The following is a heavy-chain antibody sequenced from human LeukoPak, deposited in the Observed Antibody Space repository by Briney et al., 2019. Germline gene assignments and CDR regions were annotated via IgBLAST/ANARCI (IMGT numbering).Heavy chain of an antibody. Sequence: ASVKVSCKASGYTFAAYYMHWVRQAPGQGLEWMGWINPNSGVTGYAQTFQGRVTMTRDTSISTAYMELSGLTSDDTAVYYCARKGETYSSNGYDWFDPWGQGTLVTVSS. D-gene: IGHD6-13*01. CDR2: INPNSGVT. V-gene: IGHV1-2*02. J-gene: IGHJ5*02. CDR3: ARKGETYSSNGYDWFDP. CDR1: GYTFAAYY.